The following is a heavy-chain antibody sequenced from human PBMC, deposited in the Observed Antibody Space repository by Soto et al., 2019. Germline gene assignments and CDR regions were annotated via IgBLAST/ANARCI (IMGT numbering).Heavy chain of an antibody. V-gene: IGHV1-3*05. CDR2: FNGGNGNI. CDR3: ASGNVRGGCLDY. D-gene: IGHD3-10*01. CDR1: GYTFTSYA. J-gene: IGHJ4*02. Sequence: QIHLVQSGAEEVKPGASVKVACNASGYTFTSYAVHWVRQAPGQSLEWMGWFNGGNGNIKYSQKFEGRVSITTDTSANTAYMELNSLRSEDTAVYYCASGNVRGGCLDYWGQGTLVSVSS.